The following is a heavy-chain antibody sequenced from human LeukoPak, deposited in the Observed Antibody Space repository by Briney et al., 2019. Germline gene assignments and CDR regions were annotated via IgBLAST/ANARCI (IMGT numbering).Heavy chain of an antibody. Sequence: SETLSLTCAVYGGSFSGYYWSWIRQPPGKGLEWIGEINHSGSTNYNPSLKSRVTISVDTSKNQFSLKLSSVTAADTAVYYCARALWYYGMGVWGQGTTVTVSS. V-gene: IGHV4-34*01. J-gene: IGHJ6*02. CDR3: ARALWYYGMGV. CDR1: GGSFSGYY. CDR2: INHSGST. D-gene: IGHD2-21*01.